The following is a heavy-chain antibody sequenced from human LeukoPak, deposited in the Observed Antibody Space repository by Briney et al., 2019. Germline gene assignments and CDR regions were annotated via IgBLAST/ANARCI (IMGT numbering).Heavy chain of an antibody. CDR2: INSEGSTT. J-gene: IGHJ3*02. CDR1: GFTFSSYW. Sequence: GGSLRLSCAASGFTFSSYWMHWVRQAPGKGLVWVSRINSEGSTTTYADSMKGRFTISRDNAKNTLYLQMNSLRAEDTAVYYCAVKWTYDGFDIWGQGTMVTVSS. CDR3: AVKWTYDGFDI. D-gene: IGHD1-26*01. V-gene: IGHV3-74*01.